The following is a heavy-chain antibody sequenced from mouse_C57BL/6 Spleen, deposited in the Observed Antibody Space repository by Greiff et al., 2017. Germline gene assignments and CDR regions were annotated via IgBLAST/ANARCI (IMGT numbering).Heavy chain of an antibody. V-gene: IGHV3-6*01. CDR3: ARDGGDNAMDY. CDR1: GYSITSGYY. J-gene: IGHJ4*01. Sequence: EVQLVESGPGLVKPSQSLSLTCSVTGYSITSGYYWNWIRQFPGNKLEWMGYISYDGSNNYNPSLKNRISITRDTSKNQFFLKLNSVTTEDTATYYCARDGGDNAMDYWGQGTSVTVSS. CDR2: ISYDGSN.